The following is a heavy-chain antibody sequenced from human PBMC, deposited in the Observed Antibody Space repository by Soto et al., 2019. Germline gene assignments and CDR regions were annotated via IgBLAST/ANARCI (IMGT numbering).Heavy chain of an antibody. CDR2: IYYSGST. CDR1: GGSISSYY. Sequence: SETLSLTCTVSGGSISSYYWSWIRQPPGKGLEWIGYIYYSGSTNYNPSLKSRVTISVDTSKNQFSLKLSSVTAADTAVYYCAAIVVPAARGWLDPWGQGTLVTVSS. CDR3: AAIVVPAARGWLDP. V-gene: IGHV4-59*01. J-gene: IGHJ5*02. D-gene: IGHD2-2*01.